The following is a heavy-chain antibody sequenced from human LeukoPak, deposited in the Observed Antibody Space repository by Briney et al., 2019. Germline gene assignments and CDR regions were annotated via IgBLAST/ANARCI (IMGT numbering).Heavy chain of an antibody. D-gene: IGHD6-13*01. Sequence: SQTLSLTCTVSGGSISSYYWGWIRQPPGKGLEWIGYISYSGSTNYNPSLKSRVIISVDTSKNQFSLKLSSVTAADTAVYYCARVIAAAEPTFDSWGQGTLVTVSS. CDR3: ARVIAAAEPTFDS. V-gene: IGHV4-59*01. J-gene: IGHJ4*02. CDR1: GGSISSYY. CDR2: ISYSGST.